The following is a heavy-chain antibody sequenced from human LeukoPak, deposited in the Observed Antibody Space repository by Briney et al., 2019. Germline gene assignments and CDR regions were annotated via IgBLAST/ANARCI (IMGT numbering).Heavy chain of an antibody. J-gene: IGHJ4*02. CDR1: GGSISSSNW. V-gene: IGHV4-4*02. CDR3: ARGLGGR. CDR2: INHSGST. D-gene: IGHD3-16*01. Sequence: SGTLSLTCAVSGGSISSSNWWSWVRQPPGKGLEWIGEINHSGSTNYNPSLKSRVTISVDTSKNQFSLKLSSVTAADTAVYYCARGLGGRWGQGTLVTVSS.